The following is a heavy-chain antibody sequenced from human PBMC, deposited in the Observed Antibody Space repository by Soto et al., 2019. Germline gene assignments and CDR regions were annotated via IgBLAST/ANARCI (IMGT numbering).Heavy chain of an antibody. D-gene: IGHD1-26*01. J-gene: IGHJ4*02. CDR3: AKQKEGAPEEEDY. V-gene: IGHV3-23*01. CDR2: ISGSGGST. CDR1: GFTFSSYA. Sequence: EVQLLESGGGLVQPGGSLRLSCAASGFTFSSYAMSWVRQAPGKGLEWVSAISGSGGSTYYTDSVKGRFTISRDNSKNTLYLQMNSLRAEDTAVYYCAKQKEGAPEEEDYWGQGTLVTVSS.